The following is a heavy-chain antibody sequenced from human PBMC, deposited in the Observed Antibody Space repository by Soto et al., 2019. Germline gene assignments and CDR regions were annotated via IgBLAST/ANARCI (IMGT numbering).Heavy chain of an antibody. D-gene: IGHD3-22*01. CDR3: ARASSGYRFDP. V-gene: IGHV1-3*01. Sequence: EASVKVSCKASGYNFISYAMHWVRQAPGQSLEWMGWILPGNGNTEYSQKFQGRVTFTRDTSASTAYMELSSLRSEDTAVYYCARASSGYRFDPWGQGTLVTVSS. J-gene: IGHJ5*02. CDR2: ILPGNGNT. CDR1: GYNFISYA.